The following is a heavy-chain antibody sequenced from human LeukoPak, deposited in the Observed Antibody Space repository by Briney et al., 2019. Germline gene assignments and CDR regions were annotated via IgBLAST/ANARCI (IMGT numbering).Heavy chain of an antibody. CDR2: ISSSSSYI. D-gene: IGHD3-9*01. CDR1: GFTFSSYI. CDR3: ARGGYFDWLTRRYYYYGMDV. Sequence: GGSLRLSCAASGFTFSSYIMNWVRQAPGKGLEWVSSISSSSSYIYYADSVKGRFTISRDNAKNSLYLQMNSLRAEDTAVYYCARGGYFDWLTRRYYYYGMDVWGQGTTVTVSS. J-gene: IGHJ6*02. V-gene: IGHV3-21*01.